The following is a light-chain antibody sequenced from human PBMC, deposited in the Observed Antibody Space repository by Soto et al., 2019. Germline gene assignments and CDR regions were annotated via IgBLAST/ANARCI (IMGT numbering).Light chain of an antibody. Sequence: DIQMTQSPSSLSASVGDRVTITCRASQGISNYLAWYQQKPGKVPKLLIYAASTLQSGVRSRFSCSGSGTDLTLNISSLQPDDVAADYCQKYNSAPTFGQGTKVVIK. CDR1: QGISNY. CDR3: QKYNSAPT. J-gene: IGKJ1*01. CDR2: AAS. V-gene: IGKV1-27*01.